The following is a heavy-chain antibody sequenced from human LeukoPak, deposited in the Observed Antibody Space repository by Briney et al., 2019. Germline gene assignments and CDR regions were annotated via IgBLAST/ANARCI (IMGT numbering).Heavy chain of an antibody. Sequence: GGSLRLSCAASGFSIIDYWMTWVRQAPGKGLEWVANIKQDGSEKTYVDSVKGRFTISRDNAKNSIFLQMNSLRVEDMAIYYCVRDGGTDWYDPWGQGTLVSVSS. CDR1: GFSIIDYW. D-gene: IGHD3-16*01. V-gene: IGHV3-7*01. CDR3: VRDGGTDWYDP. CDR2: IKQDGSEK. J-gene: IGHJ5*02.